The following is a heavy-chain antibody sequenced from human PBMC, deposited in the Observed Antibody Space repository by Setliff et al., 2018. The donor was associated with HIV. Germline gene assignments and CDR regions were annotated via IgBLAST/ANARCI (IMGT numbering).Heavy chain of an antibody. CDR1: GYTFTSYI. V-gene: IGHV1-18*01. D-gene: IGHD3-22*01. J-gene: IGHJ3*02. CDR2: ISAYNGNT. CDR3: ARRRYDSGGYPDAFDI. Sequence: GASVKVSCKASGYTFTSYIMNWVRQAPGQGLEWMGWISAYNGNTKYAQKFQGRVTMTTDTSTSTAYMELRSLRSDDTAVYYCARRRYDSGGYPDAFDIWGQGTMVTVSS.